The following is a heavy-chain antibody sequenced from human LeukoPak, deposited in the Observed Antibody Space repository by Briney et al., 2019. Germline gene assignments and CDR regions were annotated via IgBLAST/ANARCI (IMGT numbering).Heavy chain of an antibody. CDR1: GYTFTGYY. J-gene: IGHJ4*02. V-gene: IGHV1-2*02. CDR3: AREDIVVVTVTFDY. Sequence: ASVKVSCKASGYTFTGYYMHWVRQAPGQGLEWMGWINPNSGGTNYAQKFQGRVTMTRDTSISTAYMELSRLRSDDTAVYYCAREDIVVVTVTFDYWGQGTLVTVSS. D-gene: IGHD2-21*02. CDR2: INPNSGGT.